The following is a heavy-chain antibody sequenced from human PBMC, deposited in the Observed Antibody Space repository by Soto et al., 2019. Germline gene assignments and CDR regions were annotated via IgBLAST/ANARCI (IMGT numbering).Heavy chain of an antibody. J-gene: IGHJ6*02. V-gene: IGHV3-23*01. Sequence: GGSLRLSWAASGFTFSSYAMTWIRQAPGKGLEWVSSISGSGISTYYADSVKGRFTISRDNSKNSLYLQMNSLRAGDTAVYYCARADASSSAPLWSGMDVWGQGTTVTVSS. CDR3: ARADASSSAPLWSGMDV. CDR1: GFTFSSYA. CDR2: ISGSGIST. D-gene: IGHD3-22*01.